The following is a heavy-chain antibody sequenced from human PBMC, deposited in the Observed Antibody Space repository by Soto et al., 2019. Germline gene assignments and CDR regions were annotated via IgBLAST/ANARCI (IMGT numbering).Heavy chain of an antibody. CDR3: AKDGLGYCSGGSCYGHYYYYGMDV. CDR1: GFTFDDYA. Sequence: EVQLVESGGGLVQPGRSLRLSCAASGFTFDDYAMHWVRQAPGKGLEWVSGISWNSGSIGYADSVKGRFTISRDNAKNSLDLQMNSLRAEDTALYYCAKDGLGYCSGGSCYGHYYYYGMDVWGQGTTVTVSS. D-gene: IGHD2-15*01. V-gene: IGHV3-9*01. CDR2: ISWNSGSI. J-gene: IGHJ6*02.